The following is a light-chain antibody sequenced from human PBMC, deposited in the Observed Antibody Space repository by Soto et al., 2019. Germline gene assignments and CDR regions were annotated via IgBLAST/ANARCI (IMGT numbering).Light chain of an antibody. CDR3: ISYTSSSIPWV. CDR1: SSDVGGYNY. J-gene: IGLJ3*02. Sequence: QSALTQPATVSGSPGQSITISCTGTSSDVGGYNYVSWYQQHPGKAPKLMIYEVSNRPSGVSNRFSGSKSGNTASLTISGLQAEDEADYYCISYTSSSIPWVFGVGTKVTVL. CDR2: EVS. V-gene: IGLV2-14*01.